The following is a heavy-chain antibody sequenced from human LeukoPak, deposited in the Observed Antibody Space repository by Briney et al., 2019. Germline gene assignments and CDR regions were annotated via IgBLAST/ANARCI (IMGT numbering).Heavy chain of an antibody. CDR3: ARGRRYCSGGSCYPTGRYYYGMDV. D-gene: IGHD2-15*01. CDR2: TYYRSKWHN. V-gene: IGHV6-1*01. Sequence: SQTLSLTCAISGDSVSSNSAAWNWIRQSPSRGLEWLGRTYYRSKWHNDYAVSVKSRITINPDTSKNQFSLQLNSVTPEDTAVYYCARGRRYCSGGSCYPTGRYYYGMDVWGQGTTVTVSS. CDR1: GDSVSSNSAA. J-gene: IGHJ6*02.